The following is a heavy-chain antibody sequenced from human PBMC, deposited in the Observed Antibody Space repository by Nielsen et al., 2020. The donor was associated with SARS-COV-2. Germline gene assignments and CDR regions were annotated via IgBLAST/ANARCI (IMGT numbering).Heavy chain of an antibody. CDR2: ISSSSSYI. CDR1: GFTFSSYS. V-gene: IGHV3-21*01. D-gene: IGHD6-19*01. CDR3: ARDSSGWETGDY. J-gene: IGHJ4*02. Sequence: GESLKISCAASGFTFSSYSMHWVRQAPGKGLEWVSSISSSSSYIYYADSVKGRFTISRDNAKNSLYLQMNSLRAEDTAVYYCARDSSGWETGDYWGQGTLVTVSS.